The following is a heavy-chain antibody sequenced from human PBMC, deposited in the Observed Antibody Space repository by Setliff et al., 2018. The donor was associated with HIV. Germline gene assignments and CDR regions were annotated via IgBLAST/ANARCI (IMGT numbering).Heavy chain of an antibody. CDR3: SNWNTTVDADC. Sequence: SETLSLTCTVSGGSASNSRYYWGWIRQPPGKGLEWIGEITPSGDTNYIPSLKSRVTMSLDTSKNQFSLNLNSVTAADTAVYYCSNWNTTVDADCWGQGTLVTVSS. V-gene: IGHV4-39*01. D-gene: IGHD1-1*01. CDR1: GGSASNSRYY. J-gene: IGHJ4*02. CDR2: ITPSGDT.